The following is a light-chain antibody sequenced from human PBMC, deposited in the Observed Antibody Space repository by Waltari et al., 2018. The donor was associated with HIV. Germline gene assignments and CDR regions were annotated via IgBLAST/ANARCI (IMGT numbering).Light chain of an antibody. V-gene: IGKV1-12*01. Sequence: DIQMTQSPSSMSASVGDRVTITCRVSQFISTSLAWYQQRPSRAPKLLIFAASRLQSGVPSRFSGGGSGTQFTLTINRLQPEDLATYYCQQAYSFPHTFGQGT. CDR3: QQAYSFPHT. J-gene: IGKJ2*01. CDR1: QFISTS. CDR2: AAS.